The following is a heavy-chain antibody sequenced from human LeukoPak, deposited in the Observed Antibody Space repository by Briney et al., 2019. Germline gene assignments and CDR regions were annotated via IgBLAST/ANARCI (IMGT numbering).Heavy chain of an antibody. CDR1: GFTFSSYW. CDR2: IKQDGSEK. Sequence: GGSLRLSCAASGFTFSSYWMSWVRQAPGKGLEWVANIKQDGSEKYYVDSVKGRFTISRDNAKNSLYLQMNSLRAEDTAVYYCARDLGSGWYPFDYWGQGTLVTVSS. J-gene: IGHJ4*02. V-gene: IGHV3-7*03. CDR3: ARDLGSGWYPFDY. D-gene: IGHD6-19*01.